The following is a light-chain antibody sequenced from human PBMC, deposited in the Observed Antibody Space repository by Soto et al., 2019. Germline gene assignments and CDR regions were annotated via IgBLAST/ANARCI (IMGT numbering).Light chain of an antibody. CDR1: QRLSSTY. V-gene: IGKV3-20*01. CDR3: QQYGSSPLT. Sequence: EIVLTQSPGTLSLSPGERASLYCRASQRLSSTYLAWYQQKPGQAPRLLIYGASSRATGIPDRFSGSGSGTDFTLTISRLEPEDFAVYYCQQYGSSPLTFGQGTKVDIK. CDR2: GAS. J-gene: IGKJ1*01.